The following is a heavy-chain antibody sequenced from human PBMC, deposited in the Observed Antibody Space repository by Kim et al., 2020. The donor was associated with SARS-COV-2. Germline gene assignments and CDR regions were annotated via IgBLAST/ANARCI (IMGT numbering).Heavy chain of an antibody. D-gene: IGHD3-16*01. Sequence: RSPQPFHGQVTISADKSSSAAYLQWSSLKASDTAMYYCARGWFTVWYFDYWGQGTLVTVSS. J-gene: IGHJ4*02. V-gene: IGHV5-51*01. CDR3: ARGWFTVWYFDY.